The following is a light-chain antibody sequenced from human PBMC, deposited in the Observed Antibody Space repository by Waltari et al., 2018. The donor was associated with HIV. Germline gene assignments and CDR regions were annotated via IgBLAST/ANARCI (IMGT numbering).Light chain of an antibody. CDR2: SNK. CDR3: AAWDDSLNGQV. Sequence: QSVLTQPPSASGTPGRGVTISCSGSRSNIGPNIVHWYQQSPGTAPKLLMYSNKQRPSGVPDRFSGSKSGTSASLAISGLQSEDEADYYCAAWDDSLNGQVFGGGTKLTVL. CDR1: RSNIGPNI. J-gene: IGLJ3*02. V-gene: IGLV1-44*01.